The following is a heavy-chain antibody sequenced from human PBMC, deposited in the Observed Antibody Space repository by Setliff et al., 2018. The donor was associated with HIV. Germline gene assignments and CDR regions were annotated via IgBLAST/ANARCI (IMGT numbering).Heavy chain of an antibody. CDR1: GFTFGDFA. J-gene: IGHJ4*02. D-gene: IGHD2-21*01. Sequence: PGGSLRLSCTASGFTFGDFAMSWVRQAPGKGLEWVGFIRSKAYGGTTEYAASVKGRFTISRDDSKSIAYLQMNSLKTEDTAVYYCTRDPSHIVVVMPRFRYWGQGTLVTVSS. CDR3: TRDPSHIVVVMPRFRY. V-gene: IGHV3-49*04. CDR2: IRSKAYGGTT.